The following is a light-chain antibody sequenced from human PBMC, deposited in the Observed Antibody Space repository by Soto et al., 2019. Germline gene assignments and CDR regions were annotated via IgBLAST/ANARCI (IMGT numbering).Light chain of an antibody. CDR2: DVS. J-gene: IGLJ1*01. CDR3: YSYTSSSTYV. CDR1: NSDVGGYNY. V-gene: IGLV2-14*03. Sequence: QSALTQPASVSGSPGQSITISCTGTNSDVGGYNYVSWYQQHPAKAPKVMIYDVSNRPSGVSNRFSGSKSGNTASLTISGLQAEDEADYYCYSYTSSSTYVFGTGTKVTVL.